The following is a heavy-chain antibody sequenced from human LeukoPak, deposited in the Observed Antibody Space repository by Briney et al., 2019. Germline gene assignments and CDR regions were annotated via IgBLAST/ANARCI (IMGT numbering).Heavy chain of an antibody. CDR3: ARNSSGYSYYFDY. CDR1: GGTFSSYA. CDR2: IIPIFGTA. V-gene: IGHV1-69*05. Sequence: ASVKVSCKASGGTFSSYAISWVRQAPGQGLEWMGGIIPIFGTANYAQKFQGRVTMTTDTSTSTAYMELRSLRSDDTAVYYCARNSSGYSYYFDYWGQGTLVTVSS. J-gene: IGHJ4*02. D-gene: IGHD3-22*01.